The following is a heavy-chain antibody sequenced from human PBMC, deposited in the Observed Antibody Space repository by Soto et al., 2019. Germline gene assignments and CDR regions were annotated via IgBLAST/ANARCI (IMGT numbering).Heavy chain of an antibody. CDR1: GGSFSGYY. J-gene: IGHJ4*02. CDR2: IIHTGST. V-gene: IGHV4-34*01. Sequence: SETLSLTCGVDGGSFSGYYWSWIRQPPGKGLEWIGEIIHTGSTNYSPSLKSRVAISIDTSKNQLSLQLNSVTAADTAVYYCARGRKDCSAASCYYLGYWGQGTLVTVSS. D-gene: IGHD2-15*01. CDR3: ARGRKDCSAASCYYLGY.